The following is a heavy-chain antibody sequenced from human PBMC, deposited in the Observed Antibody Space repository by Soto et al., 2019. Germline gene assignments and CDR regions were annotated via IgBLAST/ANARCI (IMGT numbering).Heavy chain of an antibody. CDR3: ARDIGSYAYGEGY. J-gene: IGHJ4*02. V-gene: IGHV4-4*07. CDR1: VGSINSYW. D-gene: IGHD3-10*01. Sequence: PSETLSLTCSVSVGSINSYWWSWIRQPAGKGLEWIGRVYSSGTTDYNPSLNSRATLSVETSKNQFSLRLSSVTAADTAVYYCARDIGSYAYGEGYWGQGIQVTVSS. CDR2: VYSSGTT.